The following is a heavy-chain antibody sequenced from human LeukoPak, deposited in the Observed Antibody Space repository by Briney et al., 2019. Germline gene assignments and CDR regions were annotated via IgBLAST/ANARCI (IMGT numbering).Heavy chain of an antibody. D-gene: IGHD2-8*02. CDR3: AKDGSWSCTD. V-gene: IGHV3-30*02. CDR1: GFTVSSNY. CDR2: IAHHGSNK. J-gene: IGHJ4*02. Sequence: PGGSLRLSCAASGFTVSSNYMSWVRQGPGKGLEWVSYIAHHGSNKYYADSVKGRFTISRDNSKRTLYLQMNSLRADDTAVYYCAKDGSWSCTDWGQGTLGTVSS.